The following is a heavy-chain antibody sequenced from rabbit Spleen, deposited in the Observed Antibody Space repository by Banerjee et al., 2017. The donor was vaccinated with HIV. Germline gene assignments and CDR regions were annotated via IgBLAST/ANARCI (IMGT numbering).Heavy chain of an antibody. V-gene: IGHV1S40*01. CDR1: GVSFSSSSY. Sequence: QSLEESGGDLVKPGASLTLTCTASGVSFSSSSYMCWVRQAPGKGLEWIACIDSGSSGFTYFATWAKGRFTCSKTSSTTVTLQMTSLTAADTATYFCARGPTTYNGWTYGLYTRLDLWGQGTLVTVS. J-gene: IGHJ3*01. D-gene: IGHD6-1*01. CDR3: ARGPTTYNGWTYGLYTRLDL. CDR2: IDSGSSGFT.